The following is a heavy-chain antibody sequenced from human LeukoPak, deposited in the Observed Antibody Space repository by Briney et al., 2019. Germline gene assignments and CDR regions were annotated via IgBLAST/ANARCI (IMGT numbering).Heavy chain of an antibody. CDR2: ISHDGSNA. Sequence: GGSLRLSCAASGFTFSSYAMHWVRQAPGKGLEWVAVISHDGSNAYYADSVKGRFTISRENAKNSLYLQMNSLTAGDTAVYYCAREETGRDYRYIDLWGRGTLVTVSS. J-gene: IGHJ2*01. CDR3: AREETGRDYRYIDL. V-gene: IGHV3-30*14. D-gene: IGHD1-1*01. CDR1: GFTFSSYA.